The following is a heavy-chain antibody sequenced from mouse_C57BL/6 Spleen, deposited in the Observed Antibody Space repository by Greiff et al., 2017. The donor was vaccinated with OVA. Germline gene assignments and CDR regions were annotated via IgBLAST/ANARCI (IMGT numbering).Heavy chain of an antibody. J-gene: IGHJ3*01. Sequence: ELQLQQSGPELVKPGASVKMSCKASGYTFTDYNMHWVKQSHGKSLEWIGYINPNNGGTSYNQKFKGKATLTVNKSSSTAYMELRSLTSEDSAVYYCARGAYYGSSSFAYWGQGTLVTVSA. CDR1: GYTFTDYN. CDR3: ARGAYYGSSSFAY. V-gene: IGHV1-22*01. D-gene: IGHD1-1*01. CDR2: INPNNGGT.